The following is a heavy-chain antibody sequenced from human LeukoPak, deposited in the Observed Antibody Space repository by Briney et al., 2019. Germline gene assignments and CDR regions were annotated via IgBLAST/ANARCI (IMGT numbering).Heavy chain of an antibody. D-gene: IGHD4-11*01. CDR2: IYYSGST. CDR3: VRHEPGLQSGY. V-gene: IGHV4-39*01. J-gene: IGHJ4*02. CDR1: GDSISSSSYY. Sequence: KPSETLSLTCTVSGDSISSSSYYWGWIRQPPGKGLEWIGSIYYSGSTYYNPSLKSRVTMPVDTSKNRLSLKLNSVTAADTAVYYCVRHEPGLQSGYWGQGTLVTVSS.